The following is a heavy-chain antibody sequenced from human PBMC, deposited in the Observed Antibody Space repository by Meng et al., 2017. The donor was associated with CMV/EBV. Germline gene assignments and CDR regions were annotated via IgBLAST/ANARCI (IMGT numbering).Heavy chain of an antibody. CDR2: IYYSGST. J-gene: IGHJ4*02. Sequence: QLTNSGPGMVKPPQTLSLTCTVSAGSISSADYDWSWCRQPPGKGLEWIGYIYYSGSTYYNPSLKSRVTISVDTSKNHFSLKLSSVTAADTAVYYCARTGEYPTFDYWGQGTLVTVSS. CDR1: AGSISSADYD. D-gene: IGHD2/OR15-2a*01. V-gene: IGHV4-30-4*08. CDR3: ARTGEYPTFDY.